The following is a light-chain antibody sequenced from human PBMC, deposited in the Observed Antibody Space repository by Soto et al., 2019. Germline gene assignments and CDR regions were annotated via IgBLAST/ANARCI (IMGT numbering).Light chain of an antibody. CDR2: DVS. J-gene: IGLJ1*01. CDR1: SSDVGAYNY. Sequence: QSALTQPASVSGSPGQSITISCTGASSDVGAYNYVSWYQQHPGKAPKLMIYDVSNRPSGVSNRFSGSKSGNTASRTISGLQAEDEDDYYCSSFTSSSTYVFGTGTKLTVL. CDR3: SSFTSSSTYV. V-gene: IGLV2-14*01.